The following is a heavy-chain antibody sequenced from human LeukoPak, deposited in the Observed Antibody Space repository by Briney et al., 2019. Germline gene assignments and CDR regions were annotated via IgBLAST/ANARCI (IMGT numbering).Heavy chain of an antibody. D-gene: IGHD6-13*01. Sequence: GASVTVSCMACGCTFHNYGIIWVRQAPGQGLEWMGLISAYNGHTNYAQKLQARVTMTTDTSTSTAYMELRSLRYDDAAVYYCSRVLLCDEFSSYPVYWGEGAMLTVPS. CDR1: GCTFHNYG. J-gene: IGHJ4*02. V-gene: IGHV1-18*01. CDR3: SRVLLCDEFSSYPVY. CDR2: ISAYNGHT.